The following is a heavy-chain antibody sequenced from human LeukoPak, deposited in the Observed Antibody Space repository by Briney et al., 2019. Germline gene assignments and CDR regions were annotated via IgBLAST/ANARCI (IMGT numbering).Heavy chain of an antibody. Sequence: PSETLSLTCTVSGGSISSSSYYWAWIRQPPGKGLEWIGSVYYSGSTYYNPSLKSRVTISVDTSKNQFSLKLTSVTAADTAVYYCARRNRYFYDSTAHWYFDLWGRGTLVTVSS. D-gene: IGHD3-22*01. J-gene: IGHJ2*01. CDR1: GGSISSSSYY. V-gene: IGHV4-39*01. CDR2: VYYSGST. CDR3: ARRNRYFYDSTAHWYFDL.